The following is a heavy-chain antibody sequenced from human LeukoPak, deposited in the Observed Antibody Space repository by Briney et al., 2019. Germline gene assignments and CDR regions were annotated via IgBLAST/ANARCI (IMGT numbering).Heavy chain of an antibody. J-gene: IGHJ4*02. D-gene: IGHD2-2*01. CDR3: ASRKYQWYFDY. V-gene: IGHV4-34*01. Sequence: SVTLSLTYAVYGGSFSGYYWSWIRQPPAKGREGIGEINHSGSTNYNPSLKSRVTISVDTSKNQCSLKLSSVTAADTAVYYCASRKYQWYFDYWGQGTLVTVSS. CDR2: INHSGST. CDR1: GGSFSGYY.